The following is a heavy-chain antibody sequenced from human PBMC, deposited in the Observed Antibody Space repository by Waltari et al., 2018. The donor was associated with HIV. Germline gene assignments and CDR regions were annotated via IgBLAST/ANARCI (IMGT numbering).Heavy chain of an antibody. Sequence: QVTLKESGPALVKPTQTLTLTCTFSGFSLSTSGMRVSWIRQPPGKALEWLARSDWDDDKFYSRSRKTRLTIAKGTSKNQVVRTMTNMDAVDTATYYGARSGRVYGDHGDWGQGTLVTGSS. J-gene: IGHJ4*02. CDR3: ARSGRVYGDHGD. D-gene: IGHD4-17*01. CDR1: GFSLSTSGMR. V-gene: IGHV2-70*04. CDR2: SDWDDDK.